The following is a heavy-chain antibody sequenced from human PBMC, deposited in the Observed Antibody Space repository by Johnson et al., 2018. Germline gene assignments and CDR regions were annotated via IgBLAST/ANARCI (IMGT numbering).Heavy chain of an antibody. V-gene: IGHV4-61*01. D-gene: IGHD3-10*01. CDR3: ARDRNGLGRAYYYGMDV. Sequence: QVQLQESGPGLVKPSQTLSLTCTVSGGSISSGSYYWSWIRQPPGKGLEWIGYIYYSGSTNYNPSLKSRVTMSVDTSKNQFSLKLSSVTAADTAVYYCARDRNGLGRAYYYGMDVWGQGTTVTVSS. J-gene: IGHJ6*02. CDR1: GGSISSGSYY. CDR2: IYYSGST.